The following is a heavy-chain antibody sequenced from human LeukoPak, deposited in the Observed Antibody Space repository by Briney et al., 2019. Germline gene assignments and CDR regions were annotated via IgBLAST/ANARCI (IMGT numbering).Heavy chain of an antibody. CDR2: ITAGGEST. CDR1: GFTFSTYG. Sequence: PGKSLRLSCAASGFTFSTYGMTWVRQAPGKGLEWVSGITAGGESTSYADSVKGRFTISRDNSKNTLYLQMNSLRAEDTAVYYCAKAGSRYCSSTRCSYFDYWGQGTLVTVSS. J-gene: IGHJ4*02. V-gene: IGHV3-23*01. CDR3: AKAGSRYCSSTRCSYFDY. D-gene: IGHD2-2*01.